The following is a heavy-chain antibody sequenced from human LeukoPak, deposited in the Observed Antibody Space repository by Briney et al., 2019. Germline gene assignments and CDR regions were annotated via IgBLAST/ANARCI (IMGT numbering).Heavy chain of an antibody. V-gene: IGHV4-30-4*08. CDR1: GGSISSGDYY. CDR3: ARGFSYYDFWSGYYYYYYMDV. D-gene: IGHD3-3*01. J-gene: IGHJ6*03. CDR2: IYYSGST. Sequence: SETLSLTCTVSGGSISSGDYYWSWIRQPPGKGLEWIGYIYYSGSTDYNPSLKRRVTISVDTCKTQFSLKLGSVTAADTAVYYCARGFSYYDFWSGYYYYYYMDVWGKGTTAPSP.